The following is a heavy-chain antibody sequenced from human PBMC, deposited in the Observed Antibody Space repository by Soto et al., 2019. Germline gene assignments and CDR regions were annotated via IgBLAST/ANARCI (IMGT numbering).Heavy chain of an antibody. J-gene: IGHJ6*02. CDR1: GYTFTIYG. CDR2: ISAYNGNT. CDR3: ARDQRLGIAAAGTFPAVPSLEYYYGMDV. Sequence: ASVKVSCKASGYTFTIYGISWVRQAPVQWLEWMGWISAYNGNTNYAQKLQGRVTMTTDTSTSTAYMELRSLRSDDTAVYYCARDQRLGIAAAGTFPAVPSLEYYYGMDVWGQGTTVTVSS. D-gene: IGHD6-13*01. V-gene: IGHV1-18*04.